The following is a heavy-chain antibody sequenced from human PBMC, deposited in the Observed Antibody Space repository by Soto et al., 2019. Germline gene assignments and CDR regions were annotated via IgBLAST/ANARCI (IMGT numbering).Heavy chain of an antibody. D-gene: IGHD2-2*02. Sequence: GGSLRLSCAASGFTFSSYAMSWVRQAPGKGLEWVSAISGSGGSTYYADSVKGRFTISRDKSKNTLYLQMNSLRAEDTAVYYCAKDGAPRYCSSTSCYIWFGMDVWGQGTTVTVSS. J-gene: IGHJ6*02. V-gene: IGHV3-23*01. CDR3: AKDGAPRYCSSTSCYIWFGMDV. CDR2: ISGSGGST. CDR1: GFTFSSYA.